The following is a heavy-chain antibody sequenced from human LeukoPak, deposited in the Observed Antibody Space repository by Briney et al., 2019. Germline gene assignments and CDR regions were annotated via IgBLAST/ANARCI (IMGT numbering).Heavy chain of an antibody. Sequence: ASVKVSCKASGYTFTGYYMHWVRQAPGQGLEWMGWINPNSGGTNYAQKFQARVTMTRDTSISTAYMELSRLRSDDTAVYYCARGSYGSGSYNPLKFDYWGQGTLVTVSS. J-gene: IGHJ4*02. V-gene: IGHV1-2*02. CDR2: INPNSGGT. CDR1: GYTFTGYY. CDR3: ARGSYGSGSYNPLKFDY. D-gene: IGHD3-10*01.